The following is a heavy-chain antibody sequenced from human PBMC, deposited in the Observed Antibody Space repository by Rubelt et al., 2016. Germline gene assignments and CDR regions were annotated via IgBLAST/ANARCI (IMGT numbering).Heavy chain of an antibody. CDR1: GYSFTNYW. D-gene: IGHD3-10*01. V-gene: IGHV5-51*01. CDR2: IYPGDSDT. CDR3: ARLGVWFGEWSA. Sequence: MRGESLKISCKGSGYSFTNYWILWVRQMPGRGLEWVGLIYPGDSDTRYSPSFQGQVTISADKSISTAYLQWDSLKASDTAMYYCARLGVWFGEWSAWGQGTLVTVSS. J-gene: IGHJ5*02.